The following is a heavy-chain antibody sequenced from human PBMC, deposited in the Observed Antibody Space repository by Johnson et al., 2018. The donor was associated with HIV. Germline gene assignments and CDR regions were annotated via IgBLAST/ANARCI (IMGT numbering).Heavy chain of an antibody. J-gene: IGHJ3*02. Sequence: QVQLVESGGGVVQPGRSLRLSCAASGFSFSYYAMHWVRQAPGKGLEWVAVISYDGINKYYAQSVKGRFTISRDNSKKTLYLQMNSLRAEDTAVYYCARYSGSYLPDAFDIWGQGTMVTVSS. CDR1: GFSFSYYA. D-gene: IGHD1-26*01. V-gene: IGHV3-30-3*01. CDR3: ARYSGSYLPDAFDI. CDR2: ISYDGINK.